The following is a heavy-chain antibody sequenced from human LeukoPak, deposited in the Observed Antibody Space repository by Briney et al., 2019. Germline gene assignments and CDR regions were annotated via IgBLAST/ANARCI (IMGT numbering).Heavy chain of an antibody. Sequence: GGSLRLSCAASGFTFSDYWMHWVRQAPGKGLVWVSRINSDGINTSYADSVKGRFTISRDNAKNTLNLQMNSLRAEDTAVYYCARDLGQYYDTSDNWFDPWGQGTLVTVSS. CDR1: GFTFSDYW. J-gene: IGHJ5*02. D-gene: IGHD3-22*01. CDR2: INSDGINT. V-gene: IGHV3-74*01. CDR3: ARDLGQYYDTSDNWFDP.